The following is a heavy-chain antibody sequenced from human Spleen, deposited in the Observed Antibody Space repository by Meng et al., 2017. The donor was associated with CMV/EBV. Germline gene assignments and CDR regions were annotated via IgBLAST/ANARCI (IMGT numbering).Heavy chain of an antibody. CDR1: GGSISGYY. J-gene: IGHJ4*02. CDR3: ASPNQQVVSFDF. CDR2: ISHSGFT. D-gene: IGHD6-13*01. V-gene: IGHV4-34*01. Sequence: TCAVYGGSISGYYWGWIRQSPGKGLEWIGDISHSGFTEYNPSLKSRVTISVDRSKNQFSLKLTSVTAADTAMYYCASPNQQVVSFDFWGQGTLVTVSS.